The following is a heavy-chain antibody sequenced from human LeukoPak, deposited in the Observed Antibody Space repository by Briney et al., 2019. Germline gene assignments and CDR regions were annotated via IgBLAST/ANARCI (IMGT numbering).Heavy chain of an antibody. CDR2: ISSSSSLI. Sequence: GGSLRLSCAASGFTFSNYGMNWVRQAPGKGLEWISYISSSSSLIYYADSVKGRFTISRDNSKNTLYLQMNSLRAEDTAVYYCARDRDIVGAGTFDYWGQGTLVTVSS. D-gene: IGHD1-26*01. CDR3: ARDRDIVGAGTFDY. V-gene: IGHV3-48*01. J-gene: IGHJ4*02. CDR1: GFTFSNYG.